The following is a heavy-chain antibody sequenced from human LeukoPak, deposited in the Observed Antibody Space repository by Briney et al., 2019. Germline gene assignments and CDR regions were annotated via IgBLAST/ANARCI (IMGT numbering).Heavy chain of an antibody. J-gene: IGHJ4*02. CDR3: ASIAAAGIFPYDY. CDR1: GLTFDHYS. CDR2: ISWNSGNI. V-gene: IGHV3-9*01. Sequence: GLSLRLSCAASGLTFDHYSMHWVRHAPGKALEGVSGISWNSGNIGYADSVKGRFTISTDNAKNSLYLQMNSLRAEDTALYYCASIAAAGIFPYDYWGQGTLVTVSS. D-gene: IGHD6-13*01.